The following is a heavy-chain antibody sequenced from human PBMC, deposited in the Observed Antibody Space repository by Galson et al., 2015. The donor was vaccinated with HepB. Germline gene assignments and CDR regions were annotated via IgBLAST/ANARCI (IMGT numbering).Heavy chain of an antibody. D-gene: IGHD3-3*01. Sequence: QSGAAVKKPGESLKISCKGSGYSFTSYWIGWVRQMPGKGLEWMGIIYPGDSDTRYSPSFQGQVTISADKSISTAYLQWSSLKASDTAMYYCARQGNTRDYYYYGMDVWGQGTTVTVSS. CDR3: ARQGNTRDYYYYGMDV. J-gene: IGHJ6*02. CDR1: GYSFTSYW. V-gene: IGHV5-51*01. CDR2: IYPGDSDT.